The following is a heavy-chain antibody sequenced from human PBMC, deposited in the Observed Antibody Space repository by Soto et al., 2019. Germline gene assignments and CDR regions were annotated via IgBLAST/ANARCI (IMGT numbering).Heavy chain of an antibody. CDR1: GFTFSSYA. D-gene: IGHD3-9*01. CDR2: ISYDGSNK. CDR3: ARDNNDILTGYYSLDYYYGMDV. J-gene: IGHJ6*02. V-gene: IGHV3-30-3*01. Sequence: GGSLRLSCAASGFTFSSYAMHWVRQAPGKGLEWVAVISYDGSNKYYADSVKGRFTISRDNSKNTLYLQMNSLRAEDTAVYYCARDNNDILTGYYSLDYYYGMDVWGQGTTVTVSS.